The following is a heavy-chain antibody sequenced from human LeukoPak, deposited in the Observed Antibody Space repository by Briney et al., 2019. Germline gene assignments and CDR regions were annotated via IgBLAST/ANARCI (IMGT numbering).Heavy chain of an antibody. CDR1: GFTFSNYP. Sequence: GGSLRLSCAASGFTFSNYPMHWVRQAPGKGLEWVAVVSDDGNNIYYADSVKGRFTISRDNSKNTLYLQTNSLRAEDTALYYCVRDRDSTGYYDYWGQGTLFTVSS. CDR3: VRDRDSTGYYDY. V-gene: IGHV3-30*04. J-gene: IGHJ4*02. CDR2: VSDDGNNI. D-gene: IGHD2-2*01.